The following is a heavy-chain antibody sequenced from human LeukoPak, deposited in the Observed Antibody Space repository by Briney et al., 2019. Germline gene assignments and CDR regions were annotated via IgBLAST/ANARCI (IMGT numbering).Heavy chain of an antibody. CDR2: IYTSGST. J-gene: IGHJ4*02. V-gene: IGHV4-61*02. Sequence: PSETLSLTCTVSGGSISSGSYYWSWIRQPAGKGLEWIGRIYTSGSTNYNPSLKSRVTISVDTSKNQFSLKLSSVTAADTAVYYCARVGQLAPFDYWGQGTLVTVSS. CDR3: ARVGQLAPFDY. CDR1: GGSISSGSYY. D-gene: IGHD6-6*01.